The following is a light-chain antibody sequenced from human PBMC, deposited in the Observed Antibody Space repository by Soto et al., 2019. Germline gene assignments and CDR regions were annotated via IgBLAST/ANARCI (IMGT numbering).Light chain of an antibody. CDR2: EVN. CDR3: SSYAGINNLGV. CDR1: SSDVGGYKY. J-gene: IGLJ1*01. Sequence: QSVLTQPPSASGSPGQSVTISCTGTSSDVGGYKYVSWYQQHPAKAPKLMIFEVNKRPSGVPDRFSGSKSGNTASLTVSGLQAEDEADYYCSSYAGINNLGVFGTGTKLTVL. V-gene: IGLV2-8*01.